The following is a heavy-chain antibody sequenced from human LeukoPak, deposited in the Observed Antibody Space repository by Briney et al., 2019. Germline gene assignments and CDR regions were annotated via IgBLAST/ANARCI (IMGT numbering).Heavy chain of an antibody. CDR2: ISGSGGST. CDR3: ARVSLRLSVADCPYGAFDI. CDR1: GFTFSSYA. D-gene: IGHD2-21*02. J-gene: IGHJ3*02. V-gene: IGHV3-23*01. Sequence: GGSLRLSCAASGFTFSSYAMSWVRQAPGKGLEWFSAISGSGGSTYYADSVKGRFTISRDNAKNSLYLQMNSLRAEDTAVYYCARVSLRLSVADCPYGAFDIWGQGTMVTVSS.